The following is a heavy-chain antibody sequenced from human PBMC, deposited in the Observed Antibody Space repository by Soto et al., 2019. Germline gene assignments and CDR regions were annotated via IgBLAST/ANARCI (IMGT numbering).Heavy chain of an antibody. V-gene: IGHV1-69*12. CDR1: GGTFSSYA. D-gene: IGHD4-17*01. CDR3: AISTVATDLYRMDV. J-gene: IGHJ6*02. Sequence: QVQLVQSGAEVKKPGSSVKVSCKASGGTFSSYAISWVRQVPGQGLEWMGGIIPIFGTTNYAQKFQGRVTITADESTNTVHMELSSLRSEDTAVYYCAISTVATDLYRMDVWGQGTTVTVSS. CDR2: IIPIFGTT.